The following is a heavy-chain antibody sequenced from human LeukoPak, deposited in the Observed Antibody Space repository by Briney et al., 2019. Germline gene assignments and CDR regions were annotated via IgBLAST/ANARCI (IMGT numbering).Heavy chain of an antibody. Sequence: PGGSLRLSCAASGFTFSSYWMSWVRQAPGKGLEWVANIKQDGSEKYYVDSVKGRFTISRDNAKNSLYLQMSSLRVDDTAVYYCTKAQGMTHWFFDYWGRGALVTVTS. CDR3: TKAQGMTHWFFDY. CDR2: IKQDGSEK. V-gene: IGHV3-7*03. J-gene: IGHJ2*01. CDR1: GFTFSSYW.